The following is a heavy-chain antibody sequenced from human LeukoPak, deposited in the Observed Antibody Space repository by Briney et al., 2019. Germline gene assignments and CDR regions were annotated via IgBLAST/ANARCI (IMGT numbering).Heavy chain of an antibody. CDR3: ARENYEAAMGY. D-gene: IGHD3-22*01. CDR1: GGSISSSSYY. Sequence: PSETLSLTCTVSGGSISSSSYYWGWIRQPPGKGLEWIGSIYYSGSTYYNPSLKSRVTISVDTSKNQFSLKLSSVTAADTAVYYCARENYEAAMGYWGQGTLVTVSS. V-gene: IGHV4-39*07. CDR2: IYYSGST. J-gene: IGHJ4*02.